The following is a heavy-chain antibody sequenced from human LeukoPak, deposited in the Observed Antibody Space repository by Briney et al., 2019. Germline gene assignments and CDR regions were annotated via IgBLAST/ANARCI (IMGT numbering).Heavy chain of an antibody. CDR3: ARGYSYGPPPYAFDI. J-gene: IGHJ3*02. D-gene: IGHD5-18*01. V-gene: IGHV4-34*01. CDR1: GGSFSGYY. CDR2: INHSGST. Sequence: SETLSLTCAVYGGSFSGYYWSWIRQPPGKGLEWIGEINHSGSTYYNPSLKSRVTISVDRSKNQFSLKLSSVTAADTAVYYCARGYSYGPPPYAFDIWGQGTMVTVSS.